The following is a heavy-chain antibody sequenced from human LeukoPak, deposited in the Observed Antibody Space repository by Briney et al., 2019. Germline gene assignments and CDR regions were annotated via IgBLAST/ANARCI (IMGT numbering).Heavy chain of an antibody. CDR3: ARGRSSYGYIHFDY. Sequence: SVKVSCKASGGTFSSYAISWVRQAPGQGLEWMGGIIPIFGTANYAQKFQGRVTITADESTSTAYLELSSLRSEDTAVYYCARGRSSYGYIHFDYWGQGTLVTVSS. CDR1: GGTFSSYA. J-gene: IGHJ4*02. V-gene: IGHV1-69*13. D-gene: IGHD5-18*01. CDR2: IIPIFGTA.